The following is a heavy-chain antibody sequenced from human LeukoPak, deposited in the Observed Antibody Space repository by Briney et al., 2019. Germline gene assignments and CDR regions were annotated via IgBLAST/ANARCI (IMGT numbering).Heavy chain of an antibody. CDR1: GYAFTGYY. CDR3: VREGEGPLSKDFDY. CDR2: IGPHSTFT. V-gene: IGHV1-2*02. Sequence: GSVKVSCKASGYAFTGYYMHWVRQGPGQGLEWMGYIGPHSTFTSSPQEFQGRVTMTRDASMSTAYMELTRLTSDDTAVYYCVREGEGPLSKDFDYWGQGTLVTVSS. J-gene: IGHJ4*02. D-gene: IGHD2/OR15-2a*01.